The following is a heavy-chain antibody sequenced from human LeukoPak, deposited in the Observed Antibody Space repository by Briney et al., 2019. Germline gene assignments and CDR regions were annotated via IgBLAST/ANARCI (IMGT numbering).Heavy chain of an antibody. Sequence: GGSLRLSCAASGFTFSSYWMSWVRQAPGKGLEWVANIKQDGSEKYYVDSVKGRFTISRDNAKNSLYLQMNSLRAEDTAVYYCARGARKGDDYGGFFDYWGQGTLVTVSS. CDR2: IKQDGSEK. CDR1: GFTFSSYW. CDR3: ARGARKGDDYGGFFDY. V-gene: IGHV3-7*01. D-gene: IGHD4-23*01. J-gene: IGHJ4*02.